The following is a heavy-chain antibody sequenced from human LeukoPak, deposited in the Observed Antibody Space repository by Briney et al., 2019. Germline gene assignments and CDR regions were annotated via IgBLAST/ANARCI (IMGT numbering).Heavy chain of an antibody. D-gene: IGHD6-6*01. CDR3: ARELIAARYWFDP. Sequence: ASVKVSCKASGYTFTGYYMHWVRQAPGQGLEWMGWTNPNSGGTNYAQKFQGRVTMTRDTSIGTAYMELSRLRSDDTAVYYCARELIAARYWFDPWGQGTLVTVSS. J-gene: IGHJ5*02. CDR2: TNPNSGGT. V-gene: IGHV1-2*02. CDR1: GYTFTGYY.